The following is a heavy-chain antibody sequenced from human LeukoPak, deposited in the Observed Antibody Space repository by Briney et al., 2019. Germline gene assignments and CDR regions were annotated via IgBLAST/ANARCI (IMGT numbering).Heavy chain of an antibody. CDR2: ISSSGTTI. D-gene: IGHD3-22*01. V-gene: IGHV3-48*03. CDR1: GFNFSSYE. CDR3: ARDRGVPGYYYGSPDDAHFDY. J-gene: IGHJ4*02. Sequence: GGSLRLSCEASGFNFSSYEMNWVRQAPGKGLEWISYISSSGTTIYYADSVEGRFTISRDNAKNSLYLQMKSLRAEDTAVYYCARDRGVPGYYYGSPDDAHFDYWGQGTLVIVSS.